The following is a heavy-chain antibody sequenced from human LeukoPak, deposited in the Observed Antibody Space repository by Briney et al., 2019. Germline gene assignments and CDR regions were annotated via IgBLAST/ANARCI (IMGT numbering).Heavy chain of an antibody. CDR3: ARLHYYDSSGYFDY. J-gene: IGHJ4*02. CDR1: GGTFSSYA. V-gene: IGHV1-69*13. Sequence: GASVKVSCKASGGTFSSYAISWVRQAPGQGLEWMGGIIPIFGTANYAQKFQGRVTITADESTSTAYMELSSLRSEDTAVYYCARLHYYDSSGYFDYWGQGTLVTVSS. D-gene: IGHD3-22*01. CDR2: IIPIFGTA.